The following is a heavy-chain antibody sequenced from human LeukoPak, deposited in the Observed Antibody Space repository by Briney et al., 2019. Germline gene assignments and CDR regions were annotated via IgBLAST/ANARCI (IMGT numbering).Heavy chain of an antibody. D-gene: IGHD2/OR15-2a*01. V-gene: IGHV1-2*02. CDR1: GYTFTAYY. J-gene: IGHJ4*02. Sequence: ASVSVSCKASGYTFTAYYMHWLRQSPGQGLGWMGWINPNSGGTNYAQKFQGRGTMHRDTSISTAYMELSRLRSDDTAVYYCARTPSIPHLDYWGQGTLVTVSS. CDR2: INPNSGGT. CDR3: ARTPSIPHLDY.